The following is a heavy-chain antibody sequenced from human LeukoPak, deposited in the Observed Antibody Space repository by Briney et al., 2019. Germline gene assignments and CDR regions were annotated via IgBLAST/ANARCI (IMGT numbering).Heavy chain of an antibody. CDR1: GYTFTSYG. CDR3: ARVPSSTICYLCWFDP. Sequence: GASVKVSCKASGYTFTSYGISWVRQAPGQGLEWMGWISAYNGNTNYAQKLQGRVTMTTDTSTSTAYMELRSLRSDDTAVYYCARVPSSTICYLCWFDPWGQGTLVTVSS. D-gene: IGHD2-2*01. J-gene: IGHJ5*02. CDR2: ISAYNGNT. V-gene: IGHV1-18*01.